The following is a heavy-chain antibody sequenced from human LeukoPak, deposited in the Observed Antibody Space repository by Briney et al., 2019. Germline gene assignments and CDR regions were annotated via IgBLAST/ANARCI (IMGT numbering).Heavy chain of an antibody. CDR2: ISCDGSNK. CDR3: AKGGSSSWFFDY. CDR1: GFTFSSYG. J-gene: IGHJ4*02. D-gene: IGHD6-13*01. V-gene: IGHV3-30*18. Sequence: GGSLRLSCAASGFTFSSYGMHWVRQAPGKGLEWVAVISCDGSNKYYADSVKGRFTISRDNSTNTLYLQMNSLRAEDTAVYYCAKGGSSSWFFDYWGQGTLVTVSS.